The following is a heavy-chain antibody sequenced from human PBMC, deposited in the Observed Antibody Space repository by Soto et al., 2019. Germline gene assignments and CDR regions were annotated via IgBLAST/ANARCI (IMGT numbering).Heavy chain of an antibody. CDR1: GFTFSDHY. Sequence: GGSLRLSCAASGFTFSDHYMDWVRQAPGKGLEWVGRTRNKANSYTTEYAASVKGRFTISRDDSKNSLYLQMNSLKTEDTAVYYCAKAYDSSGYYPTWGQGTLVTVSS. CDR2: TRNKANSYTT. CDR3: AKAYDSSGYYPT. J-gene: IGHJ4*02. D-gene: IGHD3-22*01. V-gene: IGHV3-72*01.